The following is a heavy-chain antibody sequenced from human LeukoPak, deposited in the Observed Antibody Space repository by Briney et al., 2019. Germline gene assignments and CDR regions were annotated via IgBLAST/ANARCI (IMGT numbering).Heavy chain of an antibody. Sequence: SQTLSLTCTVSGGSISSGGYYWSWIRQPPGKGLEWIGYIYHSGSTYYSPSLKSRVTISVDRSKNQFSLKLSSVTAADTAIFYCARVKRGYRGYVFQYYFDYWGQGTLVTVSS. V-gene: IGHV4-30-2*01. CDR2: IYHSGST. J-gene: IGHJ4*02. CDR3: ARVKRGYRGYVFQYYFDY. D-gene: IGHD5-12*01. CDR1: GGSISSGGYY.